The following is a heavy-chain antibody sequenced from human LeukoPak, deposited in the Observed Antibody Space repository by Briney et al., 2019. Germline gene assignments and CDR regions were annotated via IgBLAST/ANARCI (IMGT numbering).Heavy chain of an antibody. V-gene: IGHV1-2*02. CDR2: INPNSGGT. D-gene: IGHD2-21*02. CDR1: GGTFSSYA. J-gene: IGHJ4*02. CDR3: ARADRDSLSTFDY. Sequence: ASVKVSCKASGGTFSSYAISWVRQAPGQGLEWMGWINPNSGGTNYAQKFQGRVTMTRDTSISTAYMELSRLRSDDTAVYYCARADRDSLSTFDYWGQGTLVTVSS.